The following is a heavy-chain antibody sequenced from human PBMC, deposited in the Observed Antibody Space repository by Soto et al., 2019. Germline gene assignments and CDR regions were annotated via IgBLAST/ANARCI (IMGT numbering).Heavy chain of an antibody. CDR1: GGSISSNIFH. Sequence: QLRLQESGPGLVKPSETLSLTCTVSGGSISSNIFHWVWIRQPPGKGLEWIGTIYHSGTAIYSPSLKSPVTISADTYKNQFSLPVTSMTAADTAVYYCARLVDPFGGNCISLLYIDCWGQGTLGTVSS. CDR3: ARLVDPFGGNCISLLYIDC. J-gene: IGHJ4*02. V-gene: IGHV4-39*01. D-gene: IGHD2-15*01. CDR2: IYHSGTA.